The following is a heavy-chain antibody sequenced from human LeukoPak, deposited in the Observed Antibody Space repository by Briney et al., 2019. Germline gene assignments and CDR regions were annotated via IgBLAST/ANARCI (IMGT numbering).Heavy chain of an antibody. V-gene: IGHV3-30*18. CDR2: ISYDGSNK. CDR1: GCTFSSYG. J-gene: IGHJ4*02. CDR3: AKDLSGTVLDY. D-gene: IGHD1-1*01. Sequence: GGSLRLSCAASGCTFSSYGMHWVRQAPGKGLEWVAVISYDGSNKYYADSVKGRFTISRDNSKNTLYLQMNSLRAEDTAVYYCAKDLSGTVLDYWGQGTLVTVSS.